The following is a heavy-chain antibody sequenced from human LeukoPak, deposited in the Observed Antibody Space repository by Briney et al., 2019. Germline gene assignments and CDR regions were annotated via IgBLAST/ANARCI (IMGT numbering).Heavy chain of an antibody. J-gene: IGHJ6*03. Sequence: PGGSLRLSCAASGFTFSSYSMNWVRQAPGKGLEWVSSISSSSSYIYYADSVKGRFTISRDNAKNSLYLQMNSLRAEDTAVYYCARYTWSEYYMDVWGKGTTVTVSS. D-gene: IGHD2-8*02. CDR2: ISSSSSYI. V-gene: IGHV3-21*01. CDR3: ARYTWSEYYMDV. CDR1: GFTFSSYS.